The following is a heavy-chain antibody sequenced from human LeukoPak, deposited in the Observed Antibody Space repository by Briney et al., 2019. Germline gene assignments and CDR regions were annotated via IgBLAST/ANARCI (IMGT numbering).Heavy chain of an antibody. Sequence: GGSLRLSRAASGFTSSSYAMTWVRQAPGKGLEWVSAISGSGGSTYNADSVKGRFTISRDNSKNSLYLQMNSLRTEDTALYFCAKDIDSSGYYPGGHFDYWGQGTLVTVSS. CDR2: ISGSGGST. V-gene: IGHV3-23*01. J-gene: IGHJ4*02. CDR3: AKDIDSSGYYPGGHFDY. CDR1: GFTSSSYA. D-gene: IGHD3-22*01.